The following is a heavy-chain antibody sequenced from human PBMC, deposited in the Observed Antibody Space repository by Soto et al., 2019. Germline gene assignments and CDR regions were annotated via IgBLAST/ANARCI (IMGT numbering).Heavy chain of an antibody. Sequence: SETLSLTCTVSGGSISGYYWSWIRQSPEKGLEYIGHISYSGSTNYNPSLKSRVTTSLDTSKNQFSLKLSSVTAADTAIYYCAILNFDILTGNYAFDLWGQGTMVTVPS. CDR3: AILNFDILTGNYAFDL. CDR2: ISYSGST. V-gene: IGHV4-59*08. D-gene: IGHD3-9*01. J-gene: IGHJ3*01. CDR1: GGSISGYY.